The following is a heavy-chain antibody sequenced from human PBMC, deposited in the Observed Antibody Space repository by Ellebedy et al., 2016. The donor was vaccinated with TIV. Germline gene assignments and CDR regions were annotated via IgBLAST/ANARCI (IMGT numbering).Heavy chain of an antibody. D-gene: IGHD1-14*01. CDR1: GFTFSPYA. Sequence: PGGSLRLSCAASGFTFSPYAMAWVRQAPGKGLEWVSGIFGSGRQRYADSVKGRSTISRDNSQNTVDLHMSSLRSEDTAVYYCARDKANRYLDHWGQGTLVTVSS. V-gene: IGHV3-23*01. CDR2: IFGSGRQR. J-gene: IGHJ4*02. CDR3: ARDKANRYLDH.